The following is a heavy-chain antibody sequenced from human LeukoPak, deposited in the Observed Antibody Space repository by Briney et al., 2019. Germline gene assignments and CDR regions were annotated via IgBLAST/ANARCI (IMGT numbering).Heavy chain of an antibody. Sequence: PSETLSLTCTVSGGSISSGDYYWNWIRQPPGKGLEWIGYIYYSGNTYYNPSLKSRVTISADTSQNQFSLKLSSLTAADTAVYYCARRSSSSGSGFDYWGQGTLATVSS. J-gene: IGHJ4*02. D-gene: IGHD6-6*01. CDR2: IYYSGNT. V-gene: IGHV4-30-4*01. CDR1: GGSISSGDYY. CDR3: ARRSSSSGSGFDY.